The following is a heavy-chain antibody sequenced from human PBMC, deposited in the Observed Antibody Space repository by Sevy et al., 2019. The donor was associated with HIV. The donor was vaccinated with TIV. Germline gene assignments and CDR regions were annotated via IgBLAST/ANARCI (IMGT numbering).Heavy chain of an antibody. CDR2: INKDGSQK. Sequence: GGSLRLSCAASGFRLGTSWMSWVRQAPGKGLEWVANINKDGSQKYYVDSVKGRFTISRDNAKDALFRQMSGLTIDDTAIYYSATDPGVALCGGWSSGGTDIWGHGTNVTVSS. CDR1: GFRLGTSW. CDR3: ATDPGVALCGGWSSGGTDI. V-gene: IGHV3-7*03. J-gene: IGHJ6*02. D-gene: IGHD2-21*01.